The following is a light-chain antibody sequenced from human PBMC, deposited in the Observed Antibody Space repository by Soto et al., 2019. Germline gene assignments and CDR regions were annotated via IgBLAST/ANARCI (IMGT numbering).Light chain of an antibody. V-gene: IGKV1-6*01. CDR3: LQDNSYPRT. CDR1: QGIRTE. J-gene: IGKJ1*01. CDR2: GAS. Sequence: AIQMTQSLSSLYASVGDRVTITCRASQGIRTELGWYQQKPGKAPRLLIYGASTLQGGVPSRFSGSGSGTDFTLTISSLQPEAFATYYCLQDNSYPRTFGQGTKVEIK.